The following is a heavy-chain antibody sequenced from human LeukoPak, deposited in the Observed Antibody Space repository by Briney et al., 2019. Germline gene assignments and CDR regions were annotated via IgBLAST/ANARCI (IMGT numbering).Heavy chain of an antibody. CDR3: AATYGSVNYFYYYYGMAV. V-gene: IGHV4-30-4*01. CDR2: IYYSGSTYSGST. Sequence: TSETLSLTCTVSGVSTSSGDYYWSWIRQSSGKGLEWIGYIYYSGSTYSGSTYYNPSLKSRVVISVDTSKNQFSLRLSSVTAADTAVYYCAATYGSVNYFYYYYGMAVWGQGTTVTVSS. J-gene: IGHJ6*02. CDR1: GVSTSSGDYY. D-gene: IGHD3-10*01.